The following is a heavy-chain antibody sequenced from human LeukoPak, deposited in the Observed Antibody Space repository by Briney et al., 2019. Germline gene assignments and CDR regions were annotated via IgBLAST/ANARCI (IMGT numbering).Heavy chain of an antibody. Sequence: RGSLRLSCAASGFTFSSYEMNWVRQAPGKGLEWVLYISSSGSTINYADSVKGRFTISRDNAKNSLYLQMNSLRAEDTAVYYCARAYSSSTFDYWGQGTLVTVSS. CDR1: GFTFSSYE. CDR2: ISSSGSTI. CDR3: ARAYSSSTFDY. D-gene: IGHD6-6*01. J-gene: IGHJ4*02. V-gene: IGHV3-48*03.